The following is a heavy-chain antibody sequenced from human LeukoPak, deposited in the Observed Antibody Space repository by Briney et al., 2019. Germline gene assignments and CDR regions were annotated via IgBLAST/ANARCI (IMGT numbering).Heavy chain of an antibody. CDR2: INSDGINT. V-gene: IGHV3-74*01. Sequence: PGGSLRLSCAASGFTFSNYWMHWVRQAPGKGLVWVSRINSDGINTSYADSVKGRFTISRDNAKNSLYLQMNSLRAEDTAVYYCARVKACSGYYTPYYYYYYMDVWGKGTTVTVSS. D-gene: IGHD3-3*01. CDR3: ARVKACSGYYTPYYYYYYMDV. J-gene: IGHJ6*03. CDR1: GFTFSNYW.